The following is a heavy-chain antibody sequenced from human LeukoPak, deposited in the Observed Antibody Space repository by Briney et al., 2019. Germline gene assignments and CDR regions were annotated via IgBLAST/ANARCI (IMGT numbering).Heavy chain of an antibody. Sequence: SETQSLTCAVYGGSFSGYYWSWIRQPPGKGLEWIGEINHSGSTNYNPSLKSRVTISVDTSKNQFSLKLSSVTAADTAVYYCARGGEWLADAFDIWGQGTMVTVSS. V-gene: IGHV4-34*01. CDR3: ARGGEWLADAFDI. CDR1: GGSFSGYY. J-gene: IGHJ3*02. CDR2: INHSGST. D-gene: IGHD6-19*01.